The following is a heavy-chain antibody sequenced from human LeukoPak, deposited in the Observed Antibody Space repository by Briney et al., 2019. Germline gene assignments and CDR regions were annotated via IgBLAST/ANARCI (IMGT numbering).Heavy chain of an antibody. CDR1: GFTFISYG. J-gene: IGHJ4*02. CDR2: IRYDGSNK. Sequence: AGGSLRLSCAASGFTFISYGMYWVRQAPGKGLESVAFIRYDGSNKYYADSVKGRFTVSRDNSKNTLYLQMKSLRAEDTAVYYCAKVPVYSSSWYDYWGQGTLVTVSS. V-gene: IGHV3-30*02. CDR3: AKVPVYSSSWYDY. D-gene: IGHD6-13*01.